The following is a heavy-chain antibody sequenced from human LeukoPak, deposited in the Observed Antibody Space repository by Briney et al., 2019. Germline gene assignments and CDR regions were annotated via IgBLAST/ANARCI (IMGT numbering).Heavy chain of an antibody. V-gene: IGHV4-39*07. CDR1: GGSISSSSYY. CDR3: AIGGGATFPFDY. J-gene: IGHJ4*02. CDR2: IYYSGST. D-gene: IGHD1-26*01. Sequence: SETLSLTCTVSGGSISSSSYYWGWIRQPPGKGLEWIGSIYYSGSTNYNPSLKSRVTISVDKSKNQFSLKLSSVTAADTAVYYCAIGGGATFPFDYWGQGTLVTVSS.